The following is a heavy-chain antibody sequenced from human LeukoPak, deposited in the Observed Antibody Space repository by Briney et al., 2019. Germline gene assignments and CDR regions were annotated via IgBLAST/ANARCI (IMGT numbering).Heavy chain of an antibody. J-gene: IGHJ6*02. Sequence: PSQTLSLTCTVSGGSINSGDYFWSWIRQHPAKGLEWVGYIDYSESTHYNPSLKTRITISVDTSKNEFSLKLSSVTAANTAVYYCARVHHERLRLDVWGQGTTVTVSS. V-gene: IGHV4-31*03. D-gene: IGHD2-21*02. CDR3: ARVHHERLRLDV. CDR2: IDYSEST. CDR1: GGSINSGDYF.